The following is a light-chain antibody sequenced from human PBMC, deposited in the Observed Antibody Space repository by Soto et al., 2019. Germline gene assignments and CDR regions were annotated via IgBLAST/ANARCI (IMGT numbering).Light chain of an antibody. V-gene: IGKV1-39*01. J-gene: IGKJ5*01. CDR3: QQSYSTPIT. CDR1: QSISSY. CDR2: AAS. Sequence: DIQMTQSPSSLSACVGDRVTITCRASQSISSYLNWYQQKPGKAPKLLIYAASSLQSWVPSRFSGSGSGTDFTLTISSLQPEDFATYYCQQSYSTPITFGQGTRLEIK.